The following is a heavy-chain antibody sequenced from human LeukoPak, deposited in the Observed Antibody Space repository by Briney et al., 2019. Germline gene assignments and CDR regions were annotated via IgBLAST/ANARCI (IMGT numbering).Heavy chain of an antibody. CDR2: INSDGSRT. Sequence: GGSLRLSCAASGFTFSSYWMHWVRQGPGKGLVCVSRINSDGSRTTYADSVKGRFTISRDNAKNTLHLQMNSLRAEDTAVYYCARDVQAGPGYWGQGTLVTVSS. V-gene: IGHV3-74*01. D-gene: IGHD6-19*01. J-gene: IGHJ4*02. CDR1: GFTFSSYW. CDR3: ARDVQAGPGY.